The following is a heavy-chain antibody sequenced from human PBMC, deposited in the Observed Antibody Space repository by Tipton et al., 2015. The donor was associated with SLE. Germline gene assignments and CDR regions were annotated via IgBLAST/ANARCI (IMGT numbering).Heavy chain of an antibody. J-gene: IGHJ4*02. V-gene: IGHV4-59*06. D-gene: IGHD5-24*01. CDR2: ISYSGNT. Sequence: TLSLTCTVSGGSISTYYWSWIRQPPGKGLEWIGYISYSGNTYYNPSLKSRVIMSVDTSKSQFSLRLSSVTAADTAVYYCARDFLRTYFEYWGQGARVTVSS. CDR3: ARDFLRTYFEY. CDR1: GGSISTYY.